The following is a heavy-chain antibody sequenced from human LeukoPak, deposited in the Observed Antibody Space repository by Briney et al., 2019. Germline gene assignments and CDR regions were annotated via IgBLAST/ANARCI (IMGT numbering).Heavy chain of an antibody. D-gene: IGHD3-10*01. CDR3: AKDRYYYGSGSPLDWFDP. Sequence: GGSLRLPCAASGFTFSSYAMSWVRQAPGKGLEWVSAISGSGGSTYYADSVKGRFTISRDNSKNTLYLQMNSLRAEDAAVYYCAKDRYYYGSGSPLDWFDPWGQGTLVTVSS. CDR1: GFTFSSYA. V-gene: IGHV3-23*01. CDR2: ISGSGGST. J-gene: IGHJ5*02.